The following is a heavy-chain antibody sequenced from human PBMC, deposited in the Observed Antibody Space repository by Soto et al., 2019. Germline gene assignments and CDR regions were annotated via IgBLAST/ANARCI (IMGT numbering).Heavy chain of an antibody. Sequence: QVQLVESGGGVVQPGRSLRLSCAASGFTFSSSGMHWVRQAPGKGLEWVAVISYDGSNKYYADSVKGRFTISRDNSKNTLYLQMNSLRAEDTAVYYCAGTVGATDGYWGQGTLVTVSS. J-gene: IGHJ4*02. V-gene: IGHV3-30*03. CDR1: GFTFSSSG. CDR3: AGTVGATDGY. CDR2: ISYDGSNK. D-gene: IGHD1-26*01.